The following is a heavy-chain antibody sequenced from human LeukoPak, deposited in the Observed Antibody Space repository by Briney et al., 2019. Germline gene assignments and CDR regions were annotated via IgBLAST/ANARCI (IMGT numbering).Heavy chain of an antibody. Sequence: PGGSLRLSCAASGFTFDDYAMHWVRQAPGKGLEWVSLIGGDGGSTYYADSVKGRFTISRDNSKNSLYLQMNSLRTEDTALYYCAKDISRVLVGAFDIWGQGTMVTVSS. CDR1: GFTFDDYA. D-gene: IGHD3-10*01. J-gene: IGHJ3*02. CDR3: AKDISRVLVGAFDI. CDR2: IGGDGGST. V-gene: IGHV3-43*02.